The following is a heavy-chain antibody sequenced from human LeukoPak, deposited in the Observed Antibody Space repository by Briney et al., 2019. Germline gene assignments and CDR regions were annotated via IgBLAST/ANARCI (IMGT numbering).Heavy chain of an antibody. CDR1: GYNFNDYC. J-gene: IGHJ4*02. V-gene: IGHV1-2*06. D-gene: IGHD3-10*01. CDR2: INSNSGGT. Sequence: ASVKVSCKASGYNFNDYCMHWVRQAPGQGLEWMGRINSNSGGTSYAQNFQGRVTMTSDTSISTAYMEVSGLTSDDTAVYYCARGGSGSGYLYYFDSWGQGTLVSVSS. CDR3: ARGGSGSGYLYYFDS.